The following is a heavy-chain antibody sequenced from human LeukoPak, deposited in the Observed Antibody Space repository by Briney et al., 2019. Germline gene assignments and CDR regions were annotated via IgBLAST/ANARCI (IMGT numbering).Heavy chain of an antibody. V-gene: IGHV1-18*01. CDR3: AREGYYYDSSGYYSSWLDP. D-gene: IGHD3-22*01. CDR1: GYTFTNYG. J-gene: IGHJ5*02. Sequence: ASVKVSCKASGYTFTNYGITWVRQAPGQGREWMGWISAYNGNTNYAQTLQGRVTMTTDTSTSTAYMELRSLRSDDTAVYYCAREGYYYDSSGYYSSWLDPWGQGTLVTVSS. CDR2: ISAYNGNT.